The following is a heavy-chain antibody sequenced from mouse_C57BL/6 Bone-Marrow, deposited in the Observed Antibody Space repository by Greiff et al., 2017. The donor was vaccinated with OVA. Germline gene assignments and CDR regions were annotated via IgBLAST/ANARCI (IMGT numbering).Heavy chain of an antibody. Sequence: VQLQQSGAELVKPGASVKLSCKASGYTFTSYWMQWVKQRPGQGLEWIGEIDPSDSYTNYNQKFKGKATLTVDTSSSTAYMQLSSLTSEDSAVYYCALYYYGSSYRDDWYFDVWGTGTTVTVSS. CDR3: ALYYYGSSYRDDWYFDV. J-gene: IGHJ1*03. CDR2: IDPSDSYT. V-gene: IGHV1-50*01. CDR1: GYTFTSYW. D-gene: IGHD1-1*01.